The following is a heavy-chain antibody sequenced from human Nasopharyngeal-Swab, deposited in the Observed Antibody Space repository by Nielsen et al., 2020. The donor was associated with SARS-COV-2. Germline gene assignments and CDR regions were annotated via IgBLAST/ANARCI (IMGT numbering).Heavy chain of an antibody. CDR1: GGSISSSSYY. CDR3: AREPGGRRGELFYWFDP. Sequence: SETLSLTCTVSGGSISSSSYYWGWIRQPPGKGLEWIGSIYYSGSTYYNPSLKSRVTISVDTSKNQFSLKLSSVTAADTAVYYCAREPGGRRGELFYWFDPWGQGTLVTVSS. D-gene: IGHD3-10*01. CDR2: IYYSGST. J-gene: IGHJ5*02. V-gene: IGHV4-39*02.